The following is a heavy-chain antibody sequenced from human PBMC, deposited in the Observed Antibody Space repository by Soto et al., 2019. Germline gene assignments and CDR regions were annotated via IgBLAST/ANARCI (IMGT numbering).Heavy chain of an antibody. J-gene: IGHJ6*02. CDR2: INPNSGVA. CDR1: GYTFTAYY. V-gene: IGHV1-2*04. CDR3: ARQGSGPEYPQYFYYGMDV. D-gene: IGHD6-19*01. Sequence: QVQLVQSGAEVEKPGASVRVSCKTSGYTFTAYYIHWVRQAPGRGLEWMGWINPNSGVAKYAQNVPGWVTMSRDTSISPVCRDVSKMRSKDTTVYYWARQGSGPEYPQYFYYGMDVGGQGTT.